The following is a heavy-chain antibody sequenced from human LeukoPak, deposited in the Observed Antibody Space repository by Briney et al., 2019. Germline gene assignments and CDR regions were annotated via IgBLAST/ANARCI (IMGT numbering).Heavy chain of an antibody. D-gene: IGHD4-17*01. J-gene: IGHJ3*02. Sequence: SETLSLTCTVSGGSISSYYWSWIRQPPGKGQEWIGYIYYSGSANYNPSLKSRVTISVDTSKNQFSLKLSSVTAADTAVYYCAREGAVTTSVDAFDIWGQGTMVTVSS. V-gene: IGHV4-59*01. CDR2: IYYSGSA. CDR1: GGSISSYY. CDR3: AREGAVTTSVDAFDI.